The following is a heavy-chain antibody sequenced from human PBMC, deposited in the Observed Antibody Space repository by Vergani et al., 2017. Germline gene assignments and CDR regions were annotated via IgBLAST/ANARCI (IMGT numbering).Heavy chain of an antibody. CDR1: GYTFSNYY. CDR3: ARGDYGILTGYRY. V-gene: IGHV1-46*03. J-gene: IGHJ4*02. Sequence: QVQVVQPGAEVKKSGASVKVPCKTSGYTFSNYYMHWVRQAPGQGLEWMGIINPSGGHTNYAQKFQGRVTMTRDTSTSTVYMELSSLRSEDTAIYYCARGDYGILTGYRYWGQGTLVTVSA. D-gene: IGHD3-9*01. CDR2: INPSGGHT.